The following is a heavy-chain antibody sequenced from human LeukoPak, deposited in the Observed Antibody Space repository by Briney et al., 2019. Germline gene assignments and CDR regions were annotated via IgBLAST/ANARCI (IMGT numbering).Heavy chain of an antibody. Sequence: PSQTLSLTCTVSGGSISSGSYYWSWIRQPAGKGLEWIGCIYTSGSTNYNPSLKSRVTISVDTSKDQFSLKLSSVTAADTAVYYCARGFGYSKLYFDYWGQGTLVTVSS. CDR2: IYTSGST. CDR3: ARGFGYSKLYFDY. CDR1: GGSISSGSYY. V-gene: IGHV4-61*02. J-gene: IGHJ4*02. D-gene: IGHD3-22*01.